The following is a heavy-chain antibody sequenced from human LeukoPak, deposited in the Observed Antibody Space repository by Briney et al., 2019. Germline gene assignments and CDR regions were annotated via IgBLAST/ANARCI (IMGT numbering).Heavy chain of an antibody. Sequence: PSETLSLTCAVYGGSFSGYHWSWIRQPPGKGLEWIGEINHSGSTNYNPSLKSRVTISVDTSKNQFSLKLSSVTAADTAVYYCASGYGSGSYFYVYYFDYWGQGTLVTVSS. CDR3: ASGYGSGSYFYVYYFDY. J-gene: IGHJ4*02. CDR2: INHSGST. CDR1: GGSFSGYH. V-gene: IGHV4-34*01. D-gene: IGHD3-10*01.